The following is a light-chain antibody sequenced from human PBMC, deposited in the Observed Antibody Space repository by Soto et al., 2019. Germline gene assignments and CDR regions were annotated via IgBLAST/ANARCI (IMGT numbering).Light chain of an antibody. CDR2: GAS. CDR3: QQHFNGPHT. J-gene: IGKJ1*01. V-gene: IGKV3D-20*02. Sequence: DIVCTQAPGTLSLSQGARATLSCKATRSSNSGYLGWFQQKPGQAPRLLIYGASTRATGIPARFSGSGSGTDLTLTISSLEPEDFAVYYCQQHFNGPHTFGQGTKVDIK. CDR1: RSSNSGY.